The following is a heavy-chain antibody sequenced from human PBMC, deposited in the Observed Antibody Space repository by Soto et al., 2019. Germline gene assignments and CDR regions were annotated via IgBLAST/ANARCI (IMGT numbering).Heavy chain of an antibody. V-gene: IGHV3-30*03. CDR2: ISYDGSNK. J-gene: IGHJ4*02. CDR3: ASPTRGGYY. CDR1: GFTFSSYG. Sequence: PGGSLRRSCAASGFTFSSYGMHWVRQAPGKGLEWVAVISYDGSNKYYADSVKGRFTISRDNSKNTLYLQMNSLRAEDTAVYYCASPTRGGYYWGQGTLVTVSS. D-gene: IGHD3-10*01.